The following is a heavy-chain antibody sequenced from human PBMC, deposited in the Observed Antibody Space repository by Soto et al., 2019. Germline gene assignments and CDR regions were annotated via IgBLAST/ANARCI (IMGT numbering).Heavy chain of an antibody. CDR2: IYPGDSDT. Sequence: GASLKISCKGSGYSFTSYWIGWVRQMPGKGLEWMGIIYPGDSDTRYSPSFQGQVTISADKSISTAYLQWSSLKASDTAMYYCARHGVSYYEGWSGYLGYIDMDVWGQGTTVTVS. J-gene: IGHJ6*02. CDR1: GYSFTSYW. CDR3: ARHGVSYYEGWSGYLGYIDMDV. D-gene: IGHD3-3*01. V-gene: IGHV5-51*01.